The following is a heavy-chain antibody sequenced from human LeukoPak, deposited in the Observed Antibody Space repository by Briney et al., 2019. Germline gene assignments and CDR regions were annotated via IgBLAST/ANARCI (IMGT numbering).Heavy chain of an antibody. V-gene: IGHV1-8*01. J-gene: IGHJ6*02. CDR2: MNPNSGNT. CDR1: GYTFTSYD. CDR3: ARDYGDYGYYYYGMDV. D-gene: IGHD4-17*01. Sequence: ASVKVSCKASGYTFTSYDTNWVRQATGQGLEWRGWMNPNSGNTGYAQKFQGRVTMTRNTSISTAYMELSSLRSEDTAVYYCARDYGDYGYYYYGMDVWGQGTTVTVSS.